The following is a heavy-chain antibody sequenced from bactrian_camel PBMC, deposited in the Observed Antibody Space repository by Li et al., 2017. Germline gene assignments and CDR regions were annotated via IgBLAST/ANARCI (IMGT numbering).Heavy chain of an antibody. CDR1: AYAYYDFNVSA. J-gene: IGHJ6*01. Sequence: HVQLVESGGGSVQSGGSLTLSCAASAYAYYDFNVSAYCMGWFRQAPGKERERVARIDSYGDTIYADSVKGRFTISRDNAKNTLSLQMNSLKTEDTAVYYCATFGGGWSFSYWGQGTQVTVS. CDR3: ATFGGGWSFSY. V-gene: IGHV3S53*01. D-gene: IGHD7*01. CDR2: IDSYGDT.